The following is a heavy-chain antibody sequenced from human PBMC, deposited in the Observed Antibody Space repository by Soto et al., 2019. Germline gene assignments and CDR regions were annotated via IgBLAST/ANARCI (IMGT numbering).Heavy chain of an antibody. V-gene: IGHV3-23*01. CDR2: ISASGGRT. Sequence: GGSLRLSCAASGFTFSSYAMSWVRQAPGKGLEWVSGISASGGRTYYADSVKGRFTISRDNSKNTMYLQMNSLRVEDTAVYKCAKDWDLLRAFDLWGQGTMVTVSS. CDR1: GFTFSSYA. J-gene: IGHJ3*01. D-gene: IGHD1-26*01. CDR3: AKDWDLLRAFDL.